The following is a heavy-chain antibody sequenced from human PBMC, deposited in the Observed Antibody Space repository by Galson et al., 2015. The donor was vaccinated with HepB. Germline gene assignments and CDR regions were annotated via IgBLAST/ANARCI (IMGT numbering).Heavy chain of an antibody. J-gene: IGHJ4*02. V-gene: IGHV1-3*01. CDR2: INAGNGNT. D-gene: IGHD6-13*01. CDR1: GYTFTSYA. Sequence: SVKVSCKASGYTFTSYAMHWVRQAPGQRLEWMGWINAGNGNTKYSQKFQGRVTITRDTSASTAYMELSSLRSEDTAEYYCARESHGAAAGTFDYWGQGTLVTVSS. CDR3: ARESHGAAAGTFDY.